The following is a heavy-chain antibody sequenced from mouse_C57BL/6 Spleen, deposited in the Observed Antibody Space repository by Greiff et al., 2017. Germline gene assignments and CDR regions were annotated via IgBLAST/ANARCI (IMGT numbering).Heavy chain of an antibody. J-gene: IGHJ3*01. V-gene: IGHV1-82*01. Sequence: QVQLQQSGPELVKPGASVKISCKASGYAFSSSWMNWVKQRPGKGLEWIGRIYPGDGDTNYNGTFKGKATLTADKSSSTAYMQLSSLTSEYSAVYFCARGGYGSSYFAYWGQGTLVTVSA. CDR2: IYPGDGDT. D-gene: IGHD1-1*01. CDR1: GYAFSSSW. CDR3: ARGGYGSSYFAY.